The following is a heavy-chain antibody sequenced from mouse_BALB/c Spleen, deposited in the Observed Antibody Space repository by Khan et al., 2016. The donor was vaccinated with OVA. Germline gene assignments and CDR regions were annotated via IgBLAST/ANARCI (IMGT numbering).Heavy chain of an antibody. Sequence: VELVESGPGLVQPSQSLSITCTVSDFSLTSYGVHWVRQSPGKGLEWLGVIWSGGSSVYNAAFISRLSISKDNSKSQVFFKMNSLQPNDTAIYYCARRDYRYALAYWGQGTLVTVSA. CDR2: IWSGGSS. J-gene: IGHJ3*01. V-gene: IGHV2-2*02. D-gene: IGHD2-14*01. CDR1: DFSLTSYG. CDR3: ARRDYRYALAY.